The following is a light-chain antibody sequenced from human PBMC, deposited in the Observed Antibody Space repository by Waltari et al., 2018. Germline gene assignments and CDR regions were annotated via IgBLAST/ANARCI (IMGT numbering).Light chain of an antibody. CDR3: QHYESLPVT. J-gene: IGKJ1*01. Sequence: ETVLPQSPGTLSVSPGERDTLSCRASQSISKYFAWYQQKPGQAPRLLIYHASSRAAGIPDRFSGSGSGTDFSLTISRLEPEDFAVYYCQHYESLPVTFGQGTKVEIK. CDR2: HAS. CDR1: QSISKY. V-gene: IGKV3-20*01.